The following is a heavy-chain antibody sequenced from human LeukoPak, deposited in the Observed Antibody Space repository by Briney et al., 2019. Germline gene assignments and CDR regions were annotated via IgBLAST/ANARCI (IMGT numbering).Heavy chain of an antibody. D-gene: IGHD3-10*01. Sequence: PGGSLRLSCAASGFTFCSVGMHCVRQAPGKGLEWVAVVWSDGSNKYYADSVKGRFTISRDIFKNTLYLQMNSLTAEDAAVYYCATVACGSGTSLDHWGQGTLVTVSS. J-gene: IGHJ4*02. V-gene: IGHV3-33*01. CDR2: VWSDGSNK. CDR3: ATVACGSGTSLDH. CDR1: GFTFCSVG.